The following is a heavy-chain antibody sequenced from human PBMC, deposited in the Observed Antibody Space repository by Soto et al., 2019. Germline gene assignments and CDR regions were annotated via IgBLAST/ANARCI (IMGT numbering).Heavy chain of an antibody. D-gene: IGHD3-3*01. CDR1: GFTFSSYS. CDR2: ISSSSTI. Sequence: GGSLRLSCAASGFTFSSYSMNWVRQAPGKGLEWVSYISSSSTIYYADSVKGRFTISRDNAKNSLYLQMNSLRAEDTAVYYCARDRESLTIFEVAPASGGQGTLVTVSS. J-gene: IGHJ4*02. CDR3: ARDRESLTIFEVAPAS. V-gene: IGHV3-48*01.